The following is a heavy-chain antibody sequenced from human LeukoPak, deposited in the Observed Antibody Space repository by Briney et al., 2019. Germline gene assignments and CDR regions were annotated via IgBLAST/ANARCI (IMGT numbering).Heavy chain of an antibody. J-gene: IGHJ2*01. Sequence: SETLSLTCTVSGGSLSSGGYYWSWIRQHPGKGLEWIGYIYYSGSPYYNPSLKSRIDMSVDTSKSQFSLRLSSVTAADTAMYYCARGPRPHWYFDLWGRGTLVTVS. CDR1: GGSLSSGGYY. V-gene: IGHV4-31*03. CDR3: ARGPRPHWYFDL. CDR2: IYYSGSP.